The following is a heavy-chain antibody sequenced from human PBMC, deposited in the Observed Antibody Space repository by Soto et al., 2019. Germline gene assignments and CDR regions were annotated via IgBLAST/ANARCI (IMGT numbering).Heavy chain of an antibody. CDR1: GYSFTSYW. CDR2: ISPGASDT. Sequence: GESLKISCKGSGYSFTSYWIGWVRQMPGKGLEWMGIISPGASDTRYSPSFQGQVTISADKSISTAYLQWSSLKASDTAMYYCARRKGHSGYDYYFDYWGQGTLVTVSS. V-gene: IGHV5-51*01. CDR3: ARRKGHSGYDYYFDY. D-gene: IGHD5-12*01. J-gene: IGHJ4*02.